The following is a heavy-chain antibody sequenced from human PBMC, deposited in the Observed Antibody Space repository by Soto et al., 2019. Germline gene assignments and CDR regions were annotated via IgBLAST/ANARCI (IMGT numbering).Heavy chain of an antibody. CDR3: ARSRIKFGTFDY. V-gene: IGHV4-39*01. CDR2: IYYSGST. Sequence: SETLSLTCTVSGGSISSSSYYWGWIRQPPGKGLEWIGSIYYSGSTYYNPSLKSRVTISVDTSKNQFSLKLSSVTAADTAVYYCARSRIKFGTFDYWGQGNLVTGSS. CDR1: GGSISSSSYY. J-gene: IGHJ4*02. D-gene: IGHD3-10*01.